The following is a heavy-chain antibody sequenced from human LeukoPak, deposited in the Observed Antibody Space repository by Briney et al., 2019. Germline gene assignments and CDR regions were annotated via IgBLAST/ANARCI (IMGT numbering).Heavy chain of an antibody. D-gene: IGHD3-10*01. CDR3: ARSTMVRGVTRTYYFDY. J-gene: IGHJ4*02. CDR2: IYPGDSDT. CDR1: GYSFTSCW. V-gene: IGHV5-51*01. Sequence: GESLKISCKGSGYSFTSCWIGWVRQMPGKGLEWMGIIYPGDSDTRYSPSFQGQVTTSADKSISTAYLQWSSLKASDTAMYYCARSTMVRGVTRTYYFDYWGQGTLVTVSS.